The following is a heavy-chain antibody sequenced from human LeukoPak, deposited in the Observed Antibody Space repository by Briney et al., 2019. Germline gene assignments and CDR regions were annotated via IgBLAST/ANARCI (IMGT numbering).Heavy chain of an antibody. D-gene: IGHD5-24*01. CDR3: ARDNVEMATFDY. CDR2: IIPIFGTA. CDR1: GGTFSSYA. Sequence: ASVKVTCKASGGTFSSYAISWVRQAPGQGLEWMGGIIPIFGTANYAQKFQGSVMITTDESTSTAYMELSSLRSEDTAVYYCARDNVEMATFDYWGQGTLVTVSS. J-gene: IGHJ4*02. V-gene: IGHV1-69*05.